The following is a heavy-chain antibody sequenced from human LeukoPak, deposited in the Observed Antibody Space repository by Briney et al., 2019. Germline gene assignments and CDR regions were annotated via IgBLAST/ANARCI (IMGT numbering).Heavy chain of an antibody. D-gene: IGHD6-13*01. CDR2: ISSSSSTI. V-gene: IGHV3-48*02. CDR3: ARGGDSSSWYPGYFDY. Sequence: GGSLRLSCAASGFTFSSYNMNWVRQAPGKGLEWVSYISSSSSTIYYADSVKGRFTISRDNAKNSLYLQMNSLRDEDTAVYYCARGGDSSSWYPGYFDYWGQGALVTVSS. CDR1: GFTFSSYN. J-gene: IGHJ4*02.